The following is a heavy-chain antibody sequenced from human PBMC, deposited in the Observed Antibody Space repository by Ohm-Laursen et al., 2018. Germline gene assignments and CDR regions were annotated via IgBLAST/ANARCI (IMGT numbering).Heavy chain of an antibody. CDR1: GGSFTNFY. CDR2: ITHAGNA. V-gene: IGHV4-34*01. D-gene: IGHD2-2*01. Sequence: SETLSLTCAVSGGSFTNFYLNWIRQPPGKGLEWIGEITHAGNANNNPSLKSRVTISVDTSKNQFSLKLNSVTAADTAMYYCARNIKVVPAAYGIDVWGQGTTVTVSS. J-gene: IGHJ6*02. CDR3: ARNIKVVPAAYGIDV.